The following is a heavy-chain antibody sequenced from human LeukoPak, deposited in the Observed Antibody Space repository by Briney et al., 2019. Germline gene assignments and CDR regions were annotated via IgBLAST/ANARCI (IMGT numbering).Heavy chain of an antibody. CDR2: ISSSSSTI. CDR1: GFTFSSYS. CDR3: ARGLILVRGVISL. J-gene: IGHJ4*02. D-gene: IGHD3-10*01. V-gene: IGHV3-48*04. Sequence: PGGSLRLSCAASGFTFSSYSMNWVRQAPGKGLEWVSYISSSSSTIYYADSVKGRFTISRDNAKNSLYLQMNSLRAEDTAVYYCARGLILVRGVISLWGQGTLVTVSS.